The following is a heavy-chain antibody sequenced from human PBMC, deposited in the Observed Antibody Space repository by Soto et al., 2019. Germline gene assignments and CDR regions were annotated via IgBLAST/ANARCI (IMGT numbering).Heavy chain of an antibody. D-gene: IGHD1-26*01. CDR1: GFTLSTYA. V-gene: IGHV3-64D*06. J-gene: IGHJ4*02. CDR3: VKDRWVDY. Sequence: GGSLRLSCSVSGFTLSTYAMHWVRQAPGKGLQYVSSISSNGGSTYYADSVRGRFTISRDNSKNTLYLQMSSLRAEDTAVYYCVKDRWVDYWGQGTLVTVSS. CDR2: ISSNGGST.